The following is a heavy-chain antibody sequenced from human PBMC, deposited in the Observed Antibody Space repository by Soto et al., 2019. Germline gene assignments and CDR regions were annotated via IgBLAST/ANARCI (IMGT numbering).Heavy chain of an antibody. D-gene: IGHD1-1*01. V-gene: IGHV3-23*01. Sequence: GGSLRLSCAASGFTFSSYTMSWVRRAPGKGLEWVSAISSGGGSTYYAGSVKGRFTISRDNSKNTLDLQMNSLRAEDTAVYYCAKEAGTTGARGYFDNWGQGTLVTVSS. CDR2: ISSGGGST. CDR3: AKEAGTTGARGYFDN. J-gene: IGHJ4*02. CDR1: GFTFSSYT.